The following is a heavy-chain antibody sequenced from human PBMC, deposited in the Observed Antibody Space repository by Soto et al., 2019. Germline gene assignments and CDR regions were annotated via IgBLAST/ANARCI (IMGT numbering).Heavy chain of an antibody. V-gene: IGHV1-2*04. J-gene: IGHJ6*02. D-gene: IGHD1-26*01. CDR2: INPNSGGT. CDR1: GYTFTGYY. CDR3: AREKKVGATLFLYYYYGMDV. Sequence: ASVKVSCKASGYTFTGYYMHWVRQAPGQGLEWMGWINPNSGGTNYAQKFQGWVTMTRDTSISTAYMELSRLRSDDTAVYYCAREKKVGATLFLYYYYGMDVWGQGTTVTVSS.